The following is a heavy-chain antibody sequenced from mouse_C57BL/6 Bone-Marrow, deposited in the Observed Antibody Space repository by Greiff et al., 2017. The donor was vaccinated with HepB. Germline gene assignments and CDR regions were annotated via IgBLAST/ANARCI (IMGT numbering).Heavy chain of an antibody. CDR2: INPGSGGT. V-gene: IGHV1-54*01. J-gene: IGHJ2*01. CDR1: GYAFTNYL. CDR3: ARRWLLLHFDY. Sequence: QVQLQQSGAELVRPGTSVKVSCKASGYAFTNYLIEWVKQRPGQGLEWIGVINPGSGGTNYNEKFKGKATLTADKSSSTAYMPLSSLTSEDSAVYFCARRWLLLHFDYWGQGTTLTVSS. D-gene: IGHD2-3*01.